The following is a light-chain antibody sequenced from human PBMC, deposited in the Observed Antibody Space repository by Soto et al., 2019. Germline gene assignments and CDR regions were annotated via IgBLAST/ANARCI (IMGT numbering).Light chain of an antibody. J-gene: IGKJ4*01. Sequence: AIQMTQSPSSLSASVGDRVTITCRASQGIRHYLGWYQQKPGKAPKLLIYAASSLQSGVPSRFSGSGSGTDFTLTISSLQPEEFETYYCLQDDNYPLTFGGGTKVEIK. CDR3: LQDDNYPLT. V-gene: IGKV1-6*01. CDR1: QGIRHY. CDR2: AAS.